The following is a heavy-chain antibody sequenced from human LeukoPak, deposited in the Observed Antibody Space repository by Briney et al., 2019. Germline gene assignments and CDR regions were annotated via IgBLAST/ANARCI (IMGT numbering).Heavy chain of an antibody. CDR3: ARGRWLVNY. J-gene: IGHJ4*02. D-gene: IGHD6-19*01. V-gene: IGHV4-59*01. CDR1: GGSISSYY. CDR2: VYYNESA. Sequence: PSETLSLTCTVSGGSISSYYWSWIRQPLGKGLEWIGYVYYNESANYNPSLKSRVTISADTSKNQFSLKLRSVTAADTAVHYCARGRWLVNYWGQGTLVTVSS.